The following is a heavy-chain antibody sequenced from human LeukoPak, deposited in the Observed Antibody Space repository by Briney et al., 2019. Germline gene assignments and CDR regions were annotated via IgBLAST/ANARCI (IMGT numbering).Heavy chain of an antibody. V-gene: IGHV3-30*02. CDR2: IQYDGTNK. J-gene: IGHJ6*03. CDR1: GFIFTSYG. CDR3: AREGRYFDWLLLGGGYYYYYMDV. D-gene: IGHD3-9*01. Sequence: PGGSLRLSCAASGFIFTSYGMHWVRQAPGKGLEWVAFIQYDGTNKYYADSVKGRFTISRDNSKNTLYLQMNSLRAEDTAVYYWAREGRYFDWLLLGGGYYYYYMDVWGKGPTVTIPS.